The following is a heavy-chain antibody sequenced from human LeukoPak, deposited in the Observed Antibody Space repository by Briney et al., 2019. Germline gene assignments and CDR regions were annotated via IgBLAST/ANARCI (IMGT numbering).Heavy chain of an antibody. J-gene: IGHJ3*02. D-gene: IGHD6-19*01. CDR3: ASRSDKMAGTDAFDI. CDR1: GGIFSSYA. V-gene: IGHV1-69*04. CDR2: INPILGIA. Sequence: SVKVSCKASGGIFSSYAISWVRQAPGQGLEWMGRINPILGIANYAQKFQGRVTITADKSTSTAYMELSSLRSEDTAVYYCASRSDKMAGTDAFDIWGQGTMVTVSS.